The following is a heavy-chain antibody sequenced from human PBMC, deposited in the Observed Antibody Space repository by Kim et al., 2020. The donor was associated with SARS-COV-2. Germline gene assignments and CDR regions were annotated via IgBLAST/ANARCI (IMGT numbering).Heavy chain of an antibody. CDR2: IYYSGST. J-gene: IGHJ6*02. CDR1: GGSISSGGYY. D-gene: IGHD3-22*01. Sequence: SETLSLTCTVSGGSISSGGYYWSWIRQHPGKGLEWIGYIYYSGSTYYNPSLKSRVTISVDTSKNQFSLKLSSVTAADTAVYYCARDSYYYDSSGYYGYYYYGMDVWGQGTTVTVSS. CDR3: ARDSYYYDSSGYYGYYYYGMDV. V-gene: IGHV4-31*03.